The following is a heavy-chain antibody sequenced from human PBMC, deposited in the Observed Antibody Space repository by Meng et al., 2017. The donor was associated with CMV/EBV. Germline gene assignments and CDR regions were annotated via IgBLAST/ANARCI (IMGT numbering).Heavy chain of an antibody. CDR1: GFTFSSYS. Sequence: GGSLRLSCAASGFTFSSYSMNWVRQAPGKGLEWFSSISSSSSYIYYADSVKGRFTISRDNAKNSLYLQMNSLRAEDTAVYYCARGGIAARLCDYWGQGTLVTVSS. D-gene: IGHD6-6*01. J-gene: IGHJ4*02. CDR3: ARGGIAARLCDY. V-gene: IGHV3-21*01. CDR2: ISSSSSYI.